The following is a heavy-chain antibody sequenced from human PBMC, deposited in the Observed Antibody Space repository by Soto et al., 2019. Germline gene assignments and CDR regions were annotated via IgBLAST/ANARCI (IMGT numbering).Heavy chain of an antibody. V-gene: IGHV3-33*01. CDR2: IWYDGSNK. D-gene: IGHD6-19*01. J-gene: IGHJ6*02. Sequence: QVQLEESGGGVVQPGRSLRLSCAASGFTFSSYGMHWVRQAPGKGLEWVAVIWYDGSNKYYADSVKGRFTISRDNSKNTLYLQMNSLRAEDTAVYYCARAGIAVAGRIYYYGMDVWGQGTTVTVSS. CDR1: GFTFSSYG. CDR3: ARAGIAVAGRIYYYGMDV.